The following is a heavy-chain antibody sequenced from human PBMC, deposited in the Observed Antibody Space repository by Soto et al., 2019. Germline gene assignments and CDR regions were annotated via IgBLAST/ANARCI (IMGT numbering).Heavy chain of an antibody. CDR3: TRDRSSGYNWFDP. J-gene: IGHJ5*02. Sequence: GGSLRLSCAASGFPFNNAWINWVRQVPGKGLEWVGRVKSKTDGGTADHAAPVKGRFTVSRDDSKNTLYLQMNSLKTEDTAVYYCTRDRSSGYNWFDPWGQGTLVTVSS. D-gene: IGHD1-26*01. V-gene: IGHV3-15*07. CDR2: VKSKTDGGTA. CDR1: GFPFNNAW.